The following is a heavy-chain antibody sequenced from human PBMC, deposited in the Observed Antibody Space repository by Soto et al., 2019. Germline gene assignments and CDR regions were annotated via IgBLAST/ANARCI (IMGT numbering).Heavy chain of an antibody. CDR1: GYTFTSYG. CDR3: ARDRAAGTDAFDI. V-gene: IGHV1-18*01. J-gene: IGHJ3*02. D-gene: IGHD6-13*01. CDR2: ISAYNGNT. Sequence: QVQLVQSGAEVKKPGASVKVSCKASGYTFTSYGISWVRQAPGQGLEWMGWISAYNGNTNYAQKLQGRGTMTTDTSTSNAYMELRSLRFDDTAVYYWARDRAAGTDAFDIWGQGTMVTVSS.